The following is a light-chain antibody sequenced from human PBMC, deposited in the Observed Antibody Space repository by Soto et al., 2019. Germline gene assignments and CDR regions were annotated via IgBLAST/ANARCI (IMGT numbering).Light chain of an antibody. J-gene: IGKJ1*01. CDR1: QSIGSR. CDR2: DAS. V-gene: IGKV1-5*01. CDR3: QQYPWWT. Sequence: DLQMTQSPSTLSASVGDRVTITCRASQSIGSRLAWYRQKLGKAPELLIYDASSLESGVPSRFSGSGSGTEFTLTINSLQPDDFATFYCQQYPWWTSGQGTKVEVK.